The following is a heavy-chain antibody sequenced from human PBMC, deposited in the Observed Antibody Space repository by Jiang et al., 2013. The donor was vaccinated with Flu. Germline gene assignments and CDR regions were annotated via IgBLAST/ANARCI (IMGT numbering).Heavy chain of an antibody. Sequence: GAEVKKPGESLRISCQGSGNSFTSHWISWVRQVPGKGLQWMGRVDPTDSFTIYNPSFHGHVTFSADKSITTAYLQWSGLQASDTAMYYCARFSPHCRGGSCYVFDSWGQGTLVTVSS. CDR1: GNSFTSHW. CDR3: ARFSPHCRGGSCYVFDS. D-gene: IGHD2-15*01. CDR2: VDPTDSFT. J-gene: IGHJ4*02. V-gene: IGHV5-10-1*01.